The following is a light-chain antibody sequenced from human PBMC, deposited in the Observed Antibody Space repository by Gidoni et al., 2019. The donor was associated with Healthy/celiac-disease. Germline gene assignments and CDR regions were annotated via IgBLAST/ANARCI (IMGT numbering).Light chain of an antibody. CDR3: QQSYSTPLT. CDR1: QSISSY. CDR2: AAS. J-gene: IGKJ4*01. V-gene: IGKV1-39*01. Sequence: DIQMTQSPSSLSASVGDRVTITCRASQSISSYLNWYQQKPGKAPKLVIYAASSVQSGVPSRFSGSGSGTDFTLTISSLQPEDFATYYCQQSYSTPLTFGGGTKVEIK.